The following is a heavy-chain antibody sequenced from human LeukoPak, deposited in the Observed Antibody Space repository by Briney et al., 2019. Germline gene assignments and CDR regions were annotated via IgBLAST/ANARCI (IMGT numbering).Heavy chain of an antibody. J-gene: IGHJ6*02. V-gene: IGHV3-23*01. CDR1: GFTFSSYA. CDR2: ISGGGTST. Sequence: QSGGSLRLSCAASGFTFSSYAMSWVRQAPGKGLEWVSAISGGGTSTYYADSVKGRFTISRDNSKNTLYLQMNSLRAEDTAVYYCAILNFGGLHYYYYGMDVWGQGTTVTVSS. D-gene: IGHD3-10*01. CDR3: AILNFGGLHYYYYGMDV.